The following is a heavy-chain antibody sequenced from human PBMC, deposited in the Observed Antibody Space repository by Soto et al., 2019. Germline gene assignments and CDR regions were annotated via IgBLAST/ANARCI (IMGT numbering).Heavy chain of an antibody. D-gene: IGHD6-19*01. CDR1: GYTFTSYG. V-gene: IGHV1-18*01. J-gene: IGHJ3*02. Sequence: ASVKVSCKASGYTFTSYGISWVRQAPGQGLEWMGRISAYNGNTNYAQKLQGRVTMTTDTSTSTAYMELRSLRSDDTAVYYCAHGVDSSGLGAFDIWGQGTMVTVSS. CDR3: AHGVDSSGLGAFDI. CDR2: ISAYNGNT.